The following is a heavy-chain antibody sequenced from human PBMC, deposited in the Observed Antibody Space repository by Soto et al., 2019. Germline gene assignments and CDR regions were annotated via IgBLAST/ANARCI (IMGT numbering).Heavy chain of an antibody. CDR3: ERSSGFYYVDY. V-gene: IGHV1-3*01. CDR1: GYTFTSYA. Sequence: ASVKVSCKASGYTFTSYAMHWVRQAPGQRLEWMGWINAGNGHTKYSQKFQGRVTITRDTSASTAYMELTSLRSEDTAVYYCERSSGFYYVDYWGQGTLVTVSS. CDR2: INAGNGHT. D-gene: IGHD3-22*01. J-gene: IGHJ4*02.